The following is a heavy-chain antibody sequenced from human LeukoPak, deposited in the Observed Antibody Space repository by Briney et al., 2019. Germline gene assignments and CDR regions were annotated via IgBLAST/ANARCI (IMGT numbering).Heavy chain of an antibody. J-gene: IGHJ4*02. Sequence: GGSLRLSCAASGFTFSSYGMHWVRQAPGKGLEWVAVISYDGSNKYYADSVKGRFTISRDNSKNTLSLQVSSLRAEDTAVYYCAKDRYSYAFEYSDSWGQGTLVTVSS. CDR1: GFTFSSYG. D-gene: IGHD5-18*01. V-gene: IGHV3-30*18. CDR2: ISYDGSNK. CDR3: AKDRYSYAFEYSDS.